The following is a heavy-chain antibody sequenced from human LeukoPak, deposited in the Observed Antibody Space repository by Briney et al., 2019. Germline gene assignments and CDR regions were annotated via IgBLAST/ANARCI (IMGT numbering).Heavy chain of an antibody. Sequence: ASVKVSCKASGYIFTDYYMYWVRQAPGQGLEWMGWINPNSGGTNYAQKFQGRVTMTRDTSISTAYMELSRLRSDDTAVYYCARAVDYYGSGSYWDYYYYMDVWGKGTTVTVSS. CDR3: ARAVDYYGSGSYWDYYYYMDV. V-gene: IGHV1-2*02. D-gene: IGHD3-10*01. CDR2: INPNSGGT. CDR1: GYIFTDYY. J-gene: IGHJ6*03.